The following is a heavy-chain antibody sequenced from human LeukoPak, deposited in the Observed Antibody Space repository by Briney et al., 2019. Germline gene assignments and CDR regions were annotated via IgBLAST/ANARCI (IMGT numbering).Heavy chain of an antibody. CDR2: IYHSGST. Sequence: SETLSLTCAVSGGSISSGGYSWSWIRQPPGTGLEWIGYIYHSGSTYYNPSLKSRVTISVDRSKNQFSLKLSSVTAADTAVYCCARASGGYWYFDLWGRGTLVTVSS. CDR1: GGSISSGGYS. V-gene: IGHV4-30-2*01. CDR3: ARASGGYWYFDL. J-gene: IGHJ2*01. D-gene: IGHD4-23*01.